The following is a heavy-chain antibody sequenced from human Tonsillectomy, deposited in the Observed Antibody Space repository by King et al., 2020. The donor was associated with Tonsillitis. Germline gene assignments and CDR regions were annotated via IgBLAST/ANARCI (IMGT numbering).Heavy chain of an antibody. Sequence: VQLVESGGGVVQPGRSLRLSCAASGFTFSSYAMHWVRQAPGKGLDWVAVISYDGSNKYYADSVKGRLTISRDNSKKTTYLQMNSLRADETAVYYCARTTDSSGKPGSLDAWGQGTTVTAS. J-gene: IGHJ6*02. CDR2: ISYDGSNK. CDR1: GFTFSSYA. D-gene: IGHD3-22*01. V-gene: IGHV3-30-3*01. CDR3: ARTTDSSGKPGSLDA.